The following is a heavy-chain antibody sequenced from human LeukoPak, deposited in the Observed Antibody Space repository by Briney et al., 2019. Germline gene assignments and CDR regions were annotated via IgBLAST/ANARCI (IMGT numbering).Heavy chain of an antibody. CDR3: ARDYDFDRYYYYGMDV. J-gene: IGHJ6*02. CDR2: ISYDGSNK. D-gene: IGHD3-3*01. Sequence: GGSLRLSCAASGFTFSSYAMHWVRQAPGKGLEWVAVISYDGSNKYYADSVKGRFTISRDNSKNTLYLQMNSLRVEDTAVYYCARDYDFDRYYYYGMDVWGQGTTVTVSS. V-gene: IGHV3-30-3*01. CDR1: GFTFSSYA.